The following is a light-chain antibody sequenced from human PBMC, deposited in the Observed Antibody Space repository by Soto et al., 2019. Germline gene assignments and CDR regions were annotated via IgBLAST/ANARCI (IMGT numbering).Light chain of an antibody. CDR2: GAS. CDR3: HQYNSWPRGT. V-gene: IGKV3-15*01. J-gene: IGKJ3*01. CDR1: QSVNLN. Sequence: EIMMTQSPGTLSVSPGEVATLSCTASQSVNLNFAWYQQKPGQPPRLLLYGASTRATGIPLRFRGSGSGTEFTLPISSLQSEDSAVYYCHQYNSWPRGTFGHGTKVEIK.